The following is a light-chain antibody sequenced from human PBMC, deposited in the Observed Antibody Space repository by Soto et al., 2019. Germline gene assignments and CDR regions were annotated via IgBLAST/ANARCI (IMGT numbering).Light chain of an antibody. J-gene: IGKJ5*01. Sequence: DIQMTQSPSSLSASVGDRVTTTCRASQSISSYLNWYQQKPGKAPKLLIYAASSLQSGVPSRFSGSGSGTDFTLTISSLQPEDFATYYCQQSYSTPQFGQGTRLEIK. V-gene: IGKV1-39*01. CDR3: QQSYSTPQ. CDR2: AAS. CDR1: QSISSY.